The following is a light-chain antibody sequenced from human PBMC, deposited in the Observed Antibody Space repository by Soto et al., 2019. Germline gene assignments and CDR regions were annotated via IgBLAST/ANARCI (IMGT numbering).Light chain of an antibody. CDR3: QQYNNWPPT. Sequence: EIVMTQSPATLSVSPGERATLSCRASQSVSSNLAWYQQKPGQAPRRLIYGASPRATGIPARFSGSGSGTEFALTISSLPSEDFAVYYCQQYNNWPPTFGQGTKVEIK. CDR2: GAS. J-gene: IGKJ1*01. CDR1: QSVSSN. V-gene: IGKV3-15*01.